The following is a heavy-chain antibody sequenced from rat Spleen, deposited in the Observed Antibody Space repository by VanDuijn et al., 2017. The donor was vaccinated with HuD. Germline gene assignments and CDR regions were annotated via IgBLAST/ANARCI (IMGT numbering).Heavy chain of an antibody. CDR2: INSDGGGT. Sequence: EVQLVESGGGLVQPGRSLKLSCVASGSTFSNYGMAWVRQAPKKGLEWVTYINSDGGGTYYRDSVKGRFTISRDDAKNTLYLQMDSLRSEDTATYYCTTGTFWGQGVMVTVSS. V-gene: IGHV5-27*01. CDR1: GSTFSNYG. J-gene: IGHJ2*01. CDR3: TTGTF.